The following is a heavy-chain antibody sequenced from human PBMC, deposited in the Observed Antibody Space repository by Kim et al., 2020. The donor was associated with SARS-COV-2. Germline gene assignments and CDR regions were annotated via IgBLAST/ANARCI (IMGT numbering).Heavy chain of an antibody. CDR1: GYTLTELS. D-gene: IGHD5-18*01. V-gene: IGHV1-24*01. Sequence: ASVKVSCKVSGYTLTELSMHWVRQAPGKGLEWMGGFDPEDGETIYAQKFQGRVTMTEDTSTDTAYMELSSLRSEDTAVYYCATAPVDTPYNWFDPWGQGTLVTVSS. J-gene: IGHJ5*02. CDR3: ATAPVDTPYNWFDP. CDR2: FDPEDGET.